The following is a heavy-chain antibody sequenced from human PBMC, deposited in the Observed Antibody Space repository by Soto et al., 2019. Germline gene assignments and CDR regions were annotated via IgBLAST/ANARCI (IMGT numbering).Heavy chain of an antibody. CDR2: IYYSGST. J-gene: IGHJ4*02. D-gene: IGHD5-12*01. CDR3: ARRGYPHGFFDY. CDR1: GGSISSYY. V-gene: IGHV4-59*01. Sequence: PSETLSLTCTVSGGSISSYYWSWIRQPPGKGLEWIGYIYYSGSTNYNPSLKSRVTISVDTSKNQFSLKLSSVTAADTAVYYCARRGYPHGFFDYWGQGTLVTVSS.